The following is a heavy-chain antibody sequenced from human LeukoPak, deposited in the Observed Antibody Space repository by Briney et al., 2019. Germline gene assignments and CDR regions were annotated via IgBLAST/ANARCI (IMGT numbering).Heavy chain of an antibody. V-gene: IGHV4-59*01. D-gene: IGHD2-15*01. CDR3: AGEGCSGGSCYSGNVLDI. CDR1: GSSISSYY. J-gene: IGHJ3*02. CDR2: IYYSGST. Sequence: PSETLSLTCSVSGSSISSYYWSWIRQPPGKGLEWIGHIYYSGSTNYNPSLKSRVTISEDTSNKQFPLKLTSMTAADTAMYYCAGEGCSGGSCYSGNVLDIWGQGTMVTVSS.